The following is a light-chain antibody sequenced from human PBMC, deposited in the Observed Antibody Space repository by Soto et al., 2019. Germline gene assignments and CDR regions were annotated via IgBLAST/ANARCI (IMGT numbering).Light chain of an antibody. CDR2: KTS. CDR1: PSISIW. CDR3: QHWNDYSWT. J-gene: IGKJ1*01. V-gene: IGKV1-5*03. Sequence: DIHMTQSPSTLSASVGDRVTITCRASPSISIWLAWYQQNPGKAPNLLIYKTSSLETGVPSRFSGSGSGTEFTLTISSLQPDDFATYYCQHWNDYSWTFGQGTKVEVK.